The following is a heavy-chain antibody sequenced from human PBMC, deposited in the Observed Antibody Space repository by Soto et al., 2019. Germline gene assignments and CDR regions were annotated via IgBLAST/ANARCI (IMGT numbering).Heavy chain of an antibody. CDR1: GYTFTSYG. V-gene: IGHV1-18*01. Sequence: ASVKVSCKASGYTFTSYGISWVRQAPGQGLEWMGWISAYNGNTNYAQKLQGRVTMTTDTSTSTAYMELRSLRSDDTAVYYCARGGRIAAAGRGYYYYYYGMDVWGQGTTVTVSS. CDR2: ISAYNGNT. J-gene: IGHJ6*02. CDR3: ARGGRIAAAGRGYYYYYYGMDV. D-gene: IGHD6-13*01.